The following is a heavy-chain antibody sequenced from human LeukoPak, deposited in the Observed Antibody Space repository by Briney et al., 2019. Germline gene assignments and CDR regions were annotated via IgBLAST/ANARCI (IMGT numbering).Heavy chain of an antibody. D-gene: IGHD3-22*01. Sequence: GESLKISCRGSGYTFTNYWIGWVRQMPGKVLEWMGIIYPDDSDTRYSPSFQGQVTISADKSVSIAYLQWSSLKASDTAMYYCARPNITSYYDSRGYDGFDVWGQGTMVIVSS. CDR2: IYPDDSDT. J-gene: IGHJ3*01. V-gene: IGHV5-51*01. CDR3: ARPNITSYYDSRGYDGFDV. CDR1: GYTFTNYW.